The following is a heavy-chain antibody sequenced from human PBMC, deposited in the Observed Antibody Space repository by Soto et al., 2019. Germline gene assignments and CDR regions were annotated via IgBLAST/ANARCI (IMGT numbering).Heavy chain of an antibody. J-gene: IGHJ4*02. CDR1: GGTFSSYT. D-gene: IGHD2-21*02. CDR3: ARLGRNCGGDCYPHFDY. Sequence: QVQLVQSGAEVKKPGSSVKVSCKASGGTFSSYTISWVRQAPGQGLEWMGRIIPILGIANYAQKFQGRVTNTADKSTSTAYMELSSLRSEDTAVYYCARLGRNCGGDCYPHFDYWGQGTLVTVSS. CDR2: IIPILGIA. V-gene: IGHV1-69*02.